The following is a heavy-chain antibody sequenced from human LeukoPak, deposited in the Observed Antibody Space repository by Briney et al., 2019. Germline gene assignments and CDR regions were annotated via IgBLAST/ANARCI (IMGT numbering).Heavy chain of an antibody. D-gene: IGHD3-16*02. J-gene: IGHJ3*02. V-gene: IGHV4-59*08. CDR3: ARLKYDHVWGSYRYWSAFDI. Sequence: SETLSLTCTVSGGSISSYYWSWIRQPPGKGLEWIGYIYYSGSTNYNPSLKSRVTISVDTSKNQFSLKLSSVTGADTAVYYCARLKYDHVWGSYRYWSAFDIWGQGTMVTVSS. CDR2: IYYSGST. CDR1: GGSISSYY.